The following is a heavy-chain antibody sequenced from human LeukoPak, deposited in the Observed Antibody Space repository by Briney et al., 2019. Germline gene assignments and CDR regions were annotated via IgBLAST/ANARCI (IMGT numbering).Heavy chain of an antibody. Sequence: ASVKVSCKTSVYTFTGYYIQWVRQAPGQGLEWMGWINPNSGGASYVQKFQGRVTMTSDTSISTALMEVSSLRSDDTAVYYCARDSRNYYDSRGGGDEAFDIWGQGTMVTVSS. J-gene: IGHJ3*02. CDR3: ARDSRNYYDSRGGGDEAFDI. CDR2: INPNSGGA. V-gene: IGHV1-2*02. CDR1: VYTFTGYY. D-gene: IGHD3-22*01.